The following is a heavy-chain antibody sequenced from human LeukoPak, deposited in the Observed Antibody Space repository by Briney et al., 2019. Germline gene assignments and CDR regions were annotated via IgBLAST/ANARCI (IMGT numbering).Heavy chain of an antibody. V-gene: IGHV3-21*01. J-gene: IGHJ3*02. CDR2: ISSSSSYI. Sequence: PGGSLRLSCAASGFTFSSYSMNWVRQAPGKGLEWVSSISSSSSYIYYADSVKGRFTISRDNAKNSLYLQMNSLRAEDTAVYYCARAFWPAASYDAFDIWGQGTMVTVSS. CDR3: ARAFWPAASYDAFDI. CDR1: GFTFSSYS. D-gene: IGHD2-2*01.